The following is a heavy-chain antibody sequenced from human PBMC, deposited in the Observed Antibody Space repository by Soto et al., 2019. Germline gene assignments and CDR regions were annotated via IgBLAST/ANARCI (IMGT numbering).Heavy chain of an antibody. J-gene: IGHJ4*02. D-gene: IGHD4-17*01. CDR3: ATRTSGDYPYFDY. CDR1: GFTVSRKY. CDR2: IYSGGGT. Sequence: EVQLVESGGDLVQPGGSLRLSCAASGFTVSRKYMTWVRQAPGKGLEWVSLIYSGGGTYYAGSVKGRFTISRDNSKNTLYLPMNSLRAEDTAVYYCATRTSGDYPYFDYWGQGTLVTVSS. V-gene: IGHV3-66*01.